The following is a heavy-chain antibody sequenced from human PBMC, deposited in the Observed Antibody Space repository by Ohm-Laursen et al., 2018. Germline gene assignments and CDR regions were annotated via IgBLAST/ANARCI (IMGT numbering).Heavy chain of an antibody. CDR3: ARMGPQQPHWYFDL. J-gene: IGHJ2*01. CDR2: ISAYNGNT. D-gene: IGHD1/OR15-1a*01. Sequence: SVKVSCKASGYTFTSYGISWVRQAPEQGLEWMGWISAYNGNTNYAQKLQGRVTMTTDTSTSTAYMELRSLRSDDTAVYYCARMGPQQPHWYFDLWGRGTLVTVSS. CDR1: GYTFTSYG. V-gene: IGHV1-18*01.